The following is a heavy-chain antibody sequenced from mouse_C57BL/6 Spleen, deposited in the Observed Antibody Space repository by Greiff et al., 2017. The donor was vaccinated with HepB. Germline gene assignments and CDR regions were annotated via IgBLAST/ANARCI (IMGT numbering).Heavy chain of an antibody. CDR2: IWSDGST. D-gene: IGHD3-2*02. CDR3: ARQLRLKGYAMDY. Sequence: VQLQQSGPGLEAPSQSLSITCTVSGFSLTSYGVHWVRQPPGKGLEWLVVIWSDGSTTYNSALKSRLSISKDNSKSQVFLKMNSLQTDDTAMYYCARQLRLKGYAMDYWGQGTSVTVSS. V-gene: IGHV2-6-1*01. CDR1: GFSLTSYG. J-gene: IGHJ4*01.